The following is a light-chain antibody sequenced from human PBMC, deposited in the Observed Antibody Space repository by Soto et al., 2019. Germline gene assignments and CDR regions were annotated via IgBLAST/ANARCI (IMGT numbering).Light chain of an antibody. J-gene: IGKJ1*01. CDR3: QQYYSYPQT. CDR1: QSISSW. Sequence: DIQMAQSPSTLSASVGDRVTITCRASQSISSWLAWYQQKPGKAPKLLIYKASSLESGVPSRFSGSGSGTDFTLTISCLQSEDFATYYCQQYYSYPQTFGQGTKVDI. V-gene: IGKV1-5*03. CDR2: KAS.